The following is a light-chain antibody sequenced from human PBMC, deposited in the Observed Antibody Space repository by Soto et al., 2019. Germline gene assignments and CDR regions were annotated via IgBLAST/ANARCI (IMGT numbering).Light chain of an antibody. V-gene: IGKV1-5*03. Sequence: DIQVTQSPSTLSGSVGDRVTITCRASQTISSWLAWYQQKPGKAPKLLIYKASTLKSGVPSRFSGSGSETEFSLTIRALQPEDFATYYCQQLSRYPLTFGGGTKVDIK. CDR1: QTISSW. CDR2: KAS. J-gene: IGKJ4*01. CDR3: QQLSRYPLT.